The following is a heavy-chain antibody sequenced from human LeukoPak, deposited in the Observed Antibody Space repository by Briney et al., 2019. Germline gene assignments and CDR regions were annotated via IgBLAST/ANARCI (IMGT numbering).Heavy chain of an antibody. D-gene: IGHD3-9*01. CDR2: INSDGSST. CDR3: ARDQYDILTGLYDAFDI. J-gene: IGHJ3*02. V-gene: IGHV3-74*01. Sequence: SGGSLRLSRAASGLTFSRYWLHWVPQAPGKGRVWVSHINSDGSSTSYADSAKGRFTISRDNAKNSLYLQMSSLRAEDTAVYYCARDQYDILTGLYDAFDIWGQGTMVTVSS. CDR1: GLTFSRYW.